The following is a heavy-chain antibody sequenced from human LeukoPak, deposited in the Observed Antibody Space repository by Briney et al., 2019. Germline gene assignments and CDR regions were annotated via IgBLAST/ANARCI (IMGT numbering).Heavy chain of an antibody. Sequence: SETLSLTCTVSGGSISSYYWSCIRQPPGKGLEWIGYIYYSGSTNYNPSLKSRVTISVDTSKNQFSLKLSSVTAADTAVYYCARRIAVGGWFDPWGQGTVVTVSS. D-gene: IGHD6-19*01. V-gene: IGHV4-59*08. CDR2: IYYSGST. J-gene: IGHJ5*02. CDR3: ARRIAVGGWFDP. CDR1: GGSISSYY.